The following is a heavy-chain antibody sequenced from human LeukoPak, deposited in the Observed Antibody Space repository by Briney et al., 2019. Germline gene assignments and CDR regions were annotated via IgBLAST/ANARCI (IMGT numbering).Heavy chain of an antibody. Sequence: ASVKVSCKASGYTFTGYYMHWVRQAPGQGLEWMGWINPNSGGTNYAQKFQGRVTMTRDTSISTAYMELSRPRSDDTAVYYCARGGTIFGVVIMSFDYWGQGTLVTVSS. CDR3: ARGGTIFGVVIMSFDY. CDR2: INPNSGGT. V-gene: IGHV1-2*02. CDR1: GYTFTGYY. J-gene: IGHJ4*02. D-gene: IGHD3-3*01.